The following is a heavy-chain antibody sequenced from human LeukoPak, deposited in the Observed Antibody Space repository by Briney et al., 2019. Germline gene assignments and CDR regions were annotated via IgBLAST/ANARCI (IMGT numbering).Heavy chain of an antibody. D-gene: IGHD6-13*01. CDR2: IYYSGNT. CDR1: GGSISSYY. J-gene: IGHJ4*02. CDR3: ARLRVGAAGLDY. Sequence: SETLSLTCTVSGGSISSYYWSWIRQRRGEGREWIGYIYYSGNTNYNPSLQSRVTISVDTSKNQFSLKLSSVTAADTAVYYCARLRVGAAGLDYWGQGTLVTVSS. V-gene: IGHV4-59*08.